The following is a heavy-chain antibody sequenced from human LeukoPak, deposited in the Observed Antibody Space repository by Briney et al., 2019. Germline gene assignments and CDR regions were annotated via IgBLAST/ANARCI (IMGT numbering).Heavy chain of an antibody. CDR1: GYTFTGYY. V-gene: IGHV1-2*02. D-gene: IGHD3-9*01. CDR3: ARAPVLRYFDWLLPAHGYYYYYMDV. J-gene: IGHJ6*03. CDR2: INPNSGGT. Sequence: ASVKVSCKASGYTFTGYYMHWVRQAPGQGLEWMGWINPNSGGTNYAQKFQGRVTMTRDTSISTAYMELSRLRSDDTAVYYCARAPVLRYFDWLLPAHGYYYYYMDVWGKGTTVTISS.